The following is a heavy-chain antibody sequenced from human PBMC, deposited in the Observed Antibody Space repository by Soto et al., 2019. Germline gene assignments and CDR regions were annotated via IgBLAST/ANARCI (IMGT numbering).Heavy chain of an antibody. J-gene: IGHJ4*02. Sequence: EVQLLESGGDLVQPGGSLRLSCAASGFTFTNYAMTWVRQAPGKGLEWVSTISGGGSITYYADSLKGRFTISRDNSKNTLYLQINSLRAEDTAVYYCAKTIRGRYSSSWYYFDYWGQGTLVTVSS. CDR3: AKTIRGRYSSSWYYFDY. CDR1: GFTFTNYA. D-gene: IGHD6-13*01. CDR2: ISGGGSIT. V-gene: IGHV3-23*01.